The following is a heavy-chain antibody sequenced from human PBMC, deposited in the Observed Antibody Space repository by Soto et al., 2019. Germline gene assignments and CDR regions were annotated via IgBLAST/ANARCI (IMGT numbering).Heavy chain of an antibody. Sequence: SETLSLTCSVSRAFINSGGFYYSWIRQPPGKGLEWLGYIFHSGSTLYNPSLRGRLTLSADTSRNQLSLYLTSVTAADTAVYYCVRGGIAGHWYDPWGQGILVTVSS. CDR2: IFHSGST. J-gene: IGHJ5*02. CDR1: RAFINSGGFY. CDR3: VRGGIAGHWYDP. D-gene: IGHD2-15*01. V-gene: IGHV4-31*03.